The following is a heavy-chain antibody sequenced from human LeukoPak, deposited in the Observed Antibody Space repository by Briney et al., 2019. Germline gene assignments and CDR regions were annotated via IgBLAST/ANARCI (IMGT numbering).Heavy chain of an antibody. V-gene: IGHV3-23*01. Sequence: PGGSLRLSCAASGFTFSSYAMSWVRQAPGKGLEWVSAMSGSGGSTYYADSVKGRFTISRDNSKNTLYLHMNSLRAEDTAVYYCAKDRRYSSGWYYFDYWGQGTLVXVSS. J-gene: IGHJ4*02. CDR1: GFTFSSYA. D-gene: IGHD6-19*01. CDR2: MSGSGGST. CDR3: AKDRRYSSGWYYFDY.